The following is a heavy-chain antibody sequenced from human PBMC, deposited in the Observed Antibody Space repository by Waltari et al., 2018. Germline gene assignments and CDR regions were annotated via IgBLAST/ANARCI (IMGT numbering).Heavy chain of an antibody. Sequence: QVQLVESGGGVVQPGRSLRLSCAASGFTFSSYGMHWVRQAPGKGLEWVAFIRYDGSNKYYADSVKGRFTISRDNSKNTLYLQMNSLRAEDTAVYYCAKDLSYWGQGTLVTVSS. CDR2: IRYDGSNK. J-gene: IGHJ4*02. CDR1: GFTFSSYG. V-gene: IGHV3-30*02. CDR3: AKDLSY.